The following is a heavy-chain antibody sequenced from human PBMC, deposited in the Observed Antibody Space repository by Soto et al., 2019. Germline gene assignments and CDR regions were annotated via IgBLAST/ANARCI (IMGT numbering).Heavy chain of an antibody. CDR1: GDSVNSRDYY. CDR2: LYFTGST. J-gene: IGHJ4*02. CDR3: VRKRLLFKVVSDS. D-gene: IGHD3-3*01. V-gene: IGHV4-61*08. Sequence: QVRLQESGPGLVKPSEALSLTCNVSGDSVNSRDYYWTWVRQPPGKGLEWMGYLYFTGSTNYNPSLKGRVTMSRDTSKKQVYLKLNSVTAADTAVYYCVRKRLLFKVVSDSWGQGTLVTVSS.